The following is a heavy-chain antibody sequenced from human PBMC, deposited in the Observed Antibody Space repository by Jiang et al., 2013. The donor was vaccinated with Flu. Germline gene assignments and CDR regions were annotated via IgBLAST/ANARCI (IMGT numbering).Heavy chain of an antibody. CDR2: TRYISRWLT. V-gene: IGHV6-1*01. J-gene: IGHJ4*02. D-gene: IGHD1-1*01. Sequence: SQTLSLTRVISGDSISNNVVAWNWIRQSPSRGLEWLGKTRYISRWLTEYSVSMQGRITINPDTSRNQLSLQLDSATPDDTAIYYCVRDYNWAFDSWGQGTLVTVSS. CDR1: GDSISNNVVA. CDR3: VRDYNWAFDS.